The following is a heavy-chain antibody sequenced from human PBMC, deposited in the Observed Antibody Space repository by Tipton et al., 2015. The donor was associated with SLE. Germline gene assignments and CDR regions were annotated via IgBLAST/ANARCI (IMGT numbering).Heavy chain of an antibody. Sequence: TLSLTCTVCGYSISSAYYWGWIRQPPGKGLEWIGSIDHSGSTNYNPSLKSRVTISVDTSKNQFSLKLNSVTAADTAVYYCARCSSGWYNIFYYYMDVWGKGTTVTVSS. CDR3: ARCSSGWYNIFYYYMDV. CDR1: GYSISSAYY. V-gene: IGHV4-38-2*02. D-gene: IGHD6-19*01. J-gene: IGHJ6*03. CDR2: IDHSGST.